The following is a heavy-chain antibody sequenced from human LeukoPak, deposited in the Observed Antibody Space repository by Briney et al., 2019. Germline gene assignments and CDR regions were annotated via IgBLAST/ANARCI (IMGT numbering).Heavy chain of an antibody. D-gene: IGHD2-15*01. Sequence: ASVKVSCKASGYTFTSYSMHWVRQAPGQALEWMGIVYPGGGRTTYAQKFQGRVTTTWDTSTSTVYMELSSLRSDDTAIYYCAKDCGSFCFDFWGQGTLVTVSS. CDR3: AKDCGSFCFDF. CDR1: GYTFTSYS. V-gene: IGHV1-46*01. CDR2: VYPGGGRT. J-gene: IGHJ4*02.